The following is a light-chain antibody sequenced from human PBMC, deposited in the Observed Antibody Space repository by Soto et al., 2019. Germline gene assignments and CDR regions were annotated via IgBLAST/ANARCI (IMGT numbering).Light chain of an antibody. CDR1: SHDIGAYDY. V-gene: IGLV2-14*01. CDR3: SSFTTNRIYV. CDR2: GVR. Sequence: ALTQPTSVSGSPGQAITISCTGNSHDIGAYDYVSWYQQHPGKAPRLLIHGVRIRPSGIPSRFSASKSGLTAFLTISGLQAEDEADYYCSSFTTNRIYVFGPGTKVTVL. J-gene: IGLJ1*01.